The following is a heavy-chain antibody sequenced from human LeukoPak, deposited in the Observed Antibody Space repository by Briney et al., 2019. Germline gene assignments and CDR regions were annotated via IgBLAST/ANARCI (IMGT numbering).Heavy chain of an antibody. D-gene: IGHD2-2*01. CDR3: ARCGYCSSISRYLFYY. CDR1: GFTFSSDT. CDR2: ISSSSSYT. J-gene: IGHJ4*02. Sequence: PGGSLRLSCAASGFTFSSDTMNWVRQAPGKGRGWVSSISSSSSYTYYANSVKGRFTISRDTAKNPLYLQMNSLRSEEPAVYYCARCGYCSSISRYLFYYWGQGTPVTLSS. V-gene: IGHV3-21*01.